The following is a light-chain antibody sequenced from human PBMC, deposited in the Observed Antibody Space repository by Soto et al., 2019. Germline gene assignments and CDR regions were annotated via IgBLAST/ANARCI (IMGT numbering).Light chain of an antibody. CDR2: DAS. J-gene: IGKJ1*01. CDR3: QQYGSSGT. Sequence: ERVLTQSPGTLSLSPGERATLSCRASQSVSSSYLAWYQQKPGQAPRLLIYDASNRATGIPARFSGSGSGTDFTLTISSLEPEDFAVYYCQQYGSSGTFGQGTKVDI. CDR1: QSVSSSY. V-gene: IGKV3-20*01.